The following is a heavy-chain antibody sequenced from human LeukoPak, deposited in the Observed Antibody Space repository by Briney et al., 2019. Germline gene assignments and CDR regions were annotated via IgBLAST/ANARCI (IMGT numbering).Heavy chain of an antibody. CDR3: ARDLLGDYGTFDI. D-gene: IGHD4-17*01. CDR2: VYNTGST. V-gene: IGHV4-4*07. J-gene: IGHJ3*02. Sequence: SETLSLTCTVSGGSITTHYWSWIRQPAGREVEWIGRVYNTGSTKYNPSLESRVTMSVDTSSNRFSLNLRSVTAADTAVHYCARDLLGDYGTFDIWGQGTMVTVSS. CDR1: GGSITTHY.